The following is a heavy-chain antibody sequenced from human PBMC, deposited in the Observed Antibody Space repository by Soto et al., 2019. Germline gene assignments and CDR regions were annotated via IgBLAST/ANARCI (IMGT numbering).Heavy chain of an antibody. V-gene: IGHV3-23*01. CDR2: ITGSSGNR. Sequence: EVQLLESGGGLVQPGGSLRLSCAGSGFTFRSYAMSWVRQAPGKGLEWGSGITGSSGNRYYADSVKGRFTISRDNSNNTLYRQMNSLSAEDTAVYFCAKDLPAYYDYVWGSYRYRTWFDPWGQGTLVTVSS. J-gene: IGHJ5*02. CDR1: GFTFRSYA. CDR3: AKDLPAYYDYVWGSYRYRTWFDP. D-gene: IGHD3-16*02.